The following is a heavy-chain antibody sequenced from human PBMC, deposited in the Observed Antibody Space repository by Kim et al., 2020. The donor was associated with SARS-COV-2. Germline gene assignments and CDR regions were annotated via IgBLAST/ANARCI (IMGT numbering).Heavy chain of an antibody. CDR2: FDPEDGET. Sequence: ASVKVSCKVSGYTLTELSMHWVRQAPGKGLEWMGGFDPEDGETIYAQKFQGRVTMTEDTSTDTAYMELSSLRSEDTAVYYSATGVAVAGRSSDYYYYYGMDVWGQGTTVTVSS. J-gene: IGHJ6*02. V-gene: IGHV1-24*01. D-gene: IGHD6-19*01. CDR3: ATGVAVAGRSSDYYYYYGMDV. CDR1: GYTLTELS.